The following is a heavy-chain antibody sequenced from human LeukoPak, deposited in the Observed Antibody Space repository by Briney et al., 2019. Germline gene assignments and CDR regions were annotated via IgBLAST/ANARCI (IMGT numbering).Heavy chain of an antibody. CDR3: ARDRWYYDSSGYSVPSNDAFDI. CDR1: GGSISSSSYY. CDR2: IYYSGST. J-gene: IGHJ3*02. D-gene: IGHD3-22*01. Sequence: SETLSLTCTVSGGSISSSSYYWGWIRQPPGKGLEWIGSIYYSGSTYYNPSLKSRVTISVDTSKNQFSLKLSSVTAADTAVYYCARDRWYYDSSGYSVPSNDAFDIWGQGTMVTVSS. V-gene: IGHV4-39*07.